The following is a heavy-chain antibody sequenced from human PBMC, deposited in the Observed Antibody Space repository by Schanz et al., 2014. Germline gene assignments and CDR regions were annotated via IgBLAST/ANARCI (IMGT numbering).Heavy chain of an antibody. Sequence: VQLVESGGGVVQPGGSLRLSCAASGFTFSSYAMRWVRQAPGKGLEWISGISGFGTGAYYADSVKGRFSISRDNSKNTLYLQMDSLRAEDTAVYYCAKSGYCRSTSCYQYNYYGLDVWGQGTTVTVSS. CDR2: ISGFGTGA. CDR1: GFTFSSYA. J-gene: IGHJ6*02. CDR3: AKSGYCRSTSCYQYNYYGLDV. D-gene: IGHD2-2*03. V-gene: IGHV3-23*04.